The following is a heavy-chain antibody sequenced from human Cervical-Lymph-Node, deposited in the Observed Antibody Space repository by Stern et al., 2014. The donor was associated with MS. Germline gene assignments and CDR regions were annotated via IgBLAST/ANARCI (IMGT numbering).Heavy chain of an antibody. V-gene: IGHV3-33*01. J-gene: IGHJ4*02. CDR3: ARHPAAAGTGVHLEY. D-gene: IGHD6-13*01. Sequence: MQLVESGGGVVQPGRSLRLSCAASGFSFSSYGMYWVRQAPGKGLEGGSGIWHDGKNEYYADSVKGRFTISRDNAKSTVYLQMNSLRDEDTAVYFCARHPAAAGTGVHLEYWGQGTLVIVSS. CDR1: GFSFSSYG. CDR2: IWHDGKNE.